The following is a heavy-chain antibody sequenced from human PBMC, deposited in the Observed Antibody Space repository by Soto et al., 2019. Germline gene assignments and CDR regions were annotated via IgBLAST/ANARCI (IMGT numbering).Heavy chain of an antibody. CDR1: GYFFSSQW. CDR3: ASPGRNRDRPLVF. D-gene: IGHD3-9*01. Sequence: GESLKISCKGSGYFFSSQWIAWVRLMPGKGLEWMGIIHPGDSDTRYSPSFQGQVTISVDGSINTAYLQSRSLEASDTAVYYCASPGRNRDRPLVFWGQGTPVTVSS. V-gene: IGHV5-51*01. J-gene: IGHJ4*02. CDR2: IHPGDSDT.